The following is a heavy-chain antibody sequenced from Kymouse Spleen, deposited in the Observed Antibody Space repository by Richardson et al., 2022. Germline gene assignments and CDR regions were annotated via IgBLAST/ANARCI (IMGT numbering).Heavy chain of an antibody. CDR2: IYYSGST. Sequence: QLQLQESGPGLVKPSETLSLTCTVSGGSISSSSYYWGWIRQPPGKGLEWIGSIYYSGSTYYNPSLKSRVTISVDTSKNQFSLKLSSVTAADTAVYYCARQGGITGTTWDYWGQGTLVTVSS. CDR3: ARQGGITGTTWDY. CDR1: GGSISSSSYY. D-gene: IGHD1-7*01. J-gene: IGHJ4*02. V-gene: IGHV4-39*01.